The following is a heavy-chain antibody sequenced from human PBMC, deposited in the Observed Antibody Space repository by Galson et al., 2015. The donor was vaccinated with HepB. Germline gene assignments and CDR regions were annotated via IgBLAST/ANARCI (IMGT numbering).Heavy chain of an antibody. CDR3: ARGYSKSWFSGLAY. J-gene: IGHJ4*02. CDR1: GFIVSSNY. CDR2: IYSAGDT. V-gene: IGHV3-53*01. Sequence: SLRLSCAASGFIVSSNYMSWVRQAPGKGLEWVSVIYSAGDTYYADSVKGRFTFSRDNSKNTVYLQMNSLRAEDTAMYYCARGYSKSWFSGLAYWGQGTLVTVSS. D-gene: IGHD5-12*01.